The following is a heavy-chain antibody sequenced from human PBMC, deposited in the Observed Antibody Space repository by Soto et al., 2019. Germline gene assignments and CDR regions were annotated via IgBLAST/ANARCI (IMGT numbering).Heavy chain of an antibody. CDR2: INQDGSEK. V-gene: IGHV3-7*01. D-gene: IGHD2-2*01. J-gene: IGHJ4*02. CDR1: GFTFSTYW. Sequence: EVQLVESGGGLVQPGGSLRLSCAASGFTFSTYWMSWVRQAPGKGLEWVANINQDGSEKYYVDSVKGRFTISRDNAKNSRYLQMTSLRADDTAVYYCARARGWNIVIIPAASDHWGQGTLVTVSS. CDR3: ARARGWNIVIIPAASDH.